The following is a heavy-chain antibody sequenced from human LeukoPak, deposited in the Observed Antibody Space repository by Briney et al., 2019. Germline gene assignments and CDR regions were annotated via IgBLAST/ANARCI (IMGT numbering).Heavy chain of an antibody. CDR1: GFTFSDYY. Sequence: GGSLRLSCAASGFTFSDYYMSWIRQAPGKGLEWVSYISSSSSYTNYADSVKGRFTISRDNAKNSLYLQTNSLRAEDTAVYYCARGRSGWYPFDYWGQGTLVTVSS. V-gene: IGHV3-11*05. D-gene: IGHD6-19*01. CDR3: ARGRSGWYPFDY. J-gene: IGHJ4*02. CDR2: ISSSSSYT.